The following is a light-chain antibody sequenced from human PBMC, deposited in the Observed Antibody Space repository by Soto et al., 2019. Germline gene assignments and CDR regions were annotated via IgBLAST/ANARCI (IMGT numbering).Light chain of an antibody. J-gene: IGKJ1*01. CDR1: QTISSW. Sequence: DIQMTQSPSTLSGSVGDRLTITCRASQTISSWLAWYQQKQGKXPKXXIYKASTLKSGVPSRFSGSGSGTELTITISSLQPDDVETYYCQHYNSYSEAFGQGTKVDIK. CDR2: KAS. CDR3: QHYNSYSEA. V-gene: IGKV1-5*03.